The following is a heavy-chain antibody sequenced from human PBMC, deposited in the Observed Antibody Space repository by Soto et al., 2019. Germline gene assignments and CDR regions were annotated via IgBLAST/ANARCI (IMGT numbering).Heavy chain of an antibody. Sequence: GGSLRLSCAASGFTFSSYSMNWVRQSPGKGLEWVSSISSSSSYIYYADSVKGRFTISRDNAKNSLYLQMNSLRAEDTAVYYCARDVNCSGGSCYSVFDYWGQGTLVTVSS. D-gene: IGHD2-15*01. J-gene: IGHJ4*02. V-gene: IGHV3-21*01. CDR1: GFTFSSYS. CDR2: ISSSSSYI. CDR3: ARDVNCSGGSCYSVFDY.